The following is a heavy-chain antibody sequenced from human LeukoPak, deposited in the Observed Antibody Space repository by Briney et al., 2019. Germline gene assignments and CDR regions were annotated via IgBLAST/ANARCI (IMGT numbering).Heavy chain of an antibody. CDR2: IYSDGST. CDR1: GFTVSSNY. CDR3: ARSSSWYYFDY. D-gene: IGHD6-13*01. Sequence: PGGSLRLSCAASGFTVSSNYMSWVRQAPGKGLEWVSVIYSDGSTYYADSVKGRITTSRDNSKNTLYLQMNSLRTEDTAVYYCARSSSWYYFDYWGQGTLVTVSS. V-gene: IGHV3-53*01. J-gene: IGHJ4*02.